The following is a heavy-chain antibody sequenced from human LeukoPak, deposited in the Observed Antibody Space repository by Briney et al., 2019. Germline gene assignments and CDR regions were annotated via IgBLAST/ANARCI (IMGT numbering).Heavy chain of an antibody. CDR2: ISAYNGNT. Sequence: ASVKVSCKASGYTFTSYGISWVRQAPGQGLEWMGWISAYNGNTNYAQKLQGRVTMTTDTSTSTAYMELRSLRSDDTVVYYCAQHDALVATGSFDYWGQGTLVTVSS. CDR3: AQHDALVATGSFDY. D-gene: IGHD5-12*01. CDR1: GYTFTSYG. V-gene: IGHV1-18*01. J-gene: IGHJ4*02.